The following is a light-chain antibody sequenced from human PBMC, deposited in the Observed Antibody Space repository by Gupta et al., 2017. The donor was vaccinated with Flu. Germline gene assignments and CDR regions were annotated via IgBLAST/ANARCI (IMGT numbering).Light chain of an antibody. CDR1: QSLVYIDGNTF. CDR2: KVS. V-gene: IGKV2-30*01. J-gene: IGKJ2*01. CDR3: MQGTYWPYT. Sequence: DVVMTQSPLSLPGTLGQPASISCRSSQSLVYIDGNTFLSWFQQRPGQSPRRLIYKVSNRDSGVPDRFSGSGSGTXFTLKIXRVEAEDVGVYYCMQGTYWPYTFGXGTKLEIK.